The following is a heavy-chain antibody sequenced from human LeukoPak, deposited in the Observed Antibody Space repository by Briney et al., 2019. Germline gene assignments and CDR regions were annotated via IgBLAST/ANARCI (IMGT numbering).Heavy chain of an antibody. J-gene: IGHJ4*02. V-gene: IGHV1-2*06. CDR1: GYTLTGYY. Sequence: ASVKVSCKASGYTLTGYYMHWVRQAPGQGLEWMGRINPNSGGTNYAQKFQGRVTMTRATSISTAYMELSRLRSDDTAVYYCARDKYDYGDYESSYYWGQGTLVTVSS. CDR2: INPNSGGT. D-gene: IGHD4-17*01. CDR3: ARDKYDYGDYESSYY.